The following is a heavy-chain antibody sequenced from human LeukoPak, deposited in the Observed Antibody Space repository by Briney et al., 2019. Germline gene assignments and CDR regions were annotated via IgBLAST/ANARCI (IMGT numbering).Heavy chain of an antibody. Sequence: GGSLRLSCAASGFTFSIYAMSWVRQAPGKGLEWVSAISGSGGSTYYADSVKGRFTISRDNSKNTLYLQMNSLRVEDTALYYCAKGSGYCDTTTCRLANWGQGTLVTVSS. CDR1: GFTFSIYA. D-gene: IGHD2-2*01. J-gene: IGHJ4*02. CDR3: AKGSGYCDTTTCRLAN. CDR2: ISGSGGST. V-gene: IGHV3-23*01.